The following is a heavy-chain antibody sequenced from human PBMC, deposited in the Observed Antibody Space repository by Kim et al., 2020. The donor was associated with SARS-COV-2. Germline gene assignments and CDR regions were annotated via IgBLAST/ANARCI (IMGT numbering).Heavy chain of an antibody. D-gene: IGHD3-3*01. Sequence: GGSLRLSCAASRFTIDSYWIIWVLQPPGKGLEGVANINQVVSDKNYVYAVKGRFTISRDNAKNTLYLQMNTLRAEDTAIYYCARDTRFYYGLDVWGQGTTVTVSS. CDR3: ARDTRFYYGLDV. J-gene: IGHJ6*02. CDR2: INQVVSDK. CDR1: RFTIDSYW. V-gene: IGHV3-7*03.